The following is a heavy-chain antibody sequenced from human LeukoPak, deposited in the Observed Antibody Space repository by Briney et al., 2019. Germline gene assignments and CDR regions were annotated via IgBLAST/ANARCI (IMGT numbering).Heavy chain of an antibody. CDR1: GGSLSSGGYY. CDR3: ARDIVVVVAATPVGYWFDP. J-gene: IGHJ5*02. V-gene: IGHV4-31*03. Sequence: PSETLSLTCSVSGGSLSSGGYYWTWIRQHPGKGLEWIGYFYYSGNTYHNPSLKSRVTISGDTSKNQFSLKLTSVTAADTAVYYCARDIVVVVAATPVGYWFDPWGQGTLVTVSS. CDR2: FYYSGNT. D-gene: IGHD2-15*01.